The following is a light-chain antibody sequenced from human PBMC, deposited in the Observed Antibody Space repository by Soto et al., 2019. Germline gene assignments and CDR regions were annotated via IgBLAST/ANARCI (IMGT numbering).Light chain of an antibody. V-gene: IGKV3-20*01. J-gene: IGKJ4*01. Sequence: EIVLTQSPGTLSMSPGERATLSCRASQSVRNSYVAWYQQKPGQAPRVLIYAASSRATGIPDRFSGSGSGTDFTLTISRLEPEDFAVYYCQQYSSSPLTFGVGTRVEIK. CDR2: AAS. CDR3: QQYSSSPLT. CDR1: QSVRNSY.